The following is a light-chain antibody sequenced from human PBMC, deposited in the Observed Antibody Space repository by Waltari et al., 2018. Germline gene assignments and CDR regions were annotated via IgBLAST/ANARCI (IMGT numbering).Light chain of an antibody. CDR1: QSISRD. CDR2: AAY. V-gene: IGKV1-39*01. J-gene: IGKJ2*01. CDR3: QQSYSTPRT. Sequence: DIQMTQSPSSLSASVGDRVTITCLASQSISRDLNWYQQKTGKAPKLLIYAAYRLQSGGPSRCSGSGSGTDFTVTISSLQPEDFATYDCQQSYSTPRTFGEGTKLEIK.